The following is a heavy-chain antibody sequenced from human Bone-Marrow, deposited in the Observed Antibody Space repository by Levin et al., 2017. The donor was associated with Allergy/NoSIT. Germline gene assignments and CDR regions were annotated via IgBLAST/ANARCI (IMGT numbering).Heavy chain of an antibody. CDR3: VKGRPGMKLHYFYMDV. Sequence: GGSLRLSCAASGFNFYAFGMHWVRQAPGKGLEWVAYISYDGSDKDYPDSVKGRFSISRENSKNTVDLDMDSLTTDDTAVYYCVKGRPGMKLHYFYMDVWGNGTTVSVSS. D-gene: IGHD4-23*01. J-gene: IGHJ6*03. CDR2: ISYDGSDK. V-gene: IGHV3-30*18. CDR1: GFNFYAFG.